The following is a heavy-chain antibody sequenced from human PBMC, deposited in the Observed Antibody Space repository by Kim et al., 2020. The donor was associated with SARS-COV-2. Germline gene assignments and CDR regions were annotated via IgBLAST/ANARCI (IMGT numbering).Heavy chain of an antibody. Sequence: DAGKGRLTISRDNSQNTLFLQMSSLRPEDTAIYYCARGRYGSGSYFNVGDYWGPGTLVTVSS. J-gene: IGHJ4*02. V-gene: IGHV3-23*01. D-gene: IGHD3-10*01. CDR3: ARGRYGSGSYFNVGDY.